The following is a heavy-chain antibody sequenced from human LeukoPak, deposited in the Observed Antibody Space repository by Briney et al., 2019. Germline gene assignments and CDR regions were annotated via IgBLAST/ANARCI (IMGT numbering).Heavy chain of an antibody. J-gene: IGHJ6*02. CDR2: ISSSGGTI. CDR1: GFTFSSYE. V-gene: IGHV3-48*03. D-gene: IGHD2-15*01. CDR3: AKDQGQGRYYYYYGMDV. Sequence: GGSLRLSCAASGFTFSSYEMNWVRQAPGKGLEGVSYISSSGGTIYYADSVKGRFTISRDNAKNSLFLQMNSLRAEDTAVYYCAKDQGQGRYYYYYGMDVWGQGTTVTVSS.